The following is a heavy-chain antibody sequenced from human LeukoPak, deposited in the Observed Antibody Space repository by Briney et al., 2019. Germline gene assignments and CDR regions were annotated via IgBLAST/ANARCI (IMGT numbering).Heavy chain of an antibody. D-gene: IGHD3-10*01. CDR2: IRYDGSNK. CDR3: AKEGDYYGSGSYRDGFDI. CDR1: GFTFSSYG. J-gene: IGHJ3*02. Sequence: GGSLRLSCAASGFTFSSYGMHWVRQAPGEGLEWVAFIRYDGSNKYYADSVKGRFTISRDSFKNTLYLQMNSLRPEDTAVYYCAKEGDYYGSGSYRDGFDIWGQGTRATVSS. V-gene: IGHV3-30*02.